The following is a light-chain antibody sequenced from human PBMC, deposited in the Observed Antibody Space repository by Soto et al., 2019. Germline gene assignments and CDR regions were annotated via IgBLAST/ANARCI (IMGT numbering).Light chain of an antibody. CDR2: DAS. V-gene: IGKV1-5*01. CDR3: QQTYRTPLT. CDR1: QTINSW. J-gene: IGKJ4*01. Sequence: GDRVTITCRASQTINSWLAWYQQKPGKAPKVLIFDASSLKTGVPSRFSGSGSGTEFTLTISILQPDDFATYSCQQTYRTPLTFGGGTKVDIK.